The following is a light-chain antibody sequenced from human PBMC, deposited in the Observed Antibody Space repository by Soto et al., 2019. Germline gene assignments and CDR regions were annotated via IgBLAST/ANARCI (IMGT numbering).Light chain of an antibody. CDR2: EVR. Sequence: QHARSHPGSVGRSPGRPITICCTGTSSDIAGYNYVSWYQQHPGKAPKLLIYEVRNRPSGVSDRFSGSKSGNTASLTISGLQTEEEADYYCSSYTTSTYLVFGGGPKVTVL. J-gene: IGLJ3*02. CDR3: SSYTTSTYLV. V-gene: IGLV2-14*01. CDR1: SSDIAGYNY.